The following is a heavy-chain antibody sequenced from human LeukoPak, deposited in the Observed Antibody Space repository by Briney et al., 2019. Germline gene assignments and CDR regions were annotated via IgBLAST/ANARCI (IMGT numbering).Heavy chain of an antibody. CDR3: ARDQEYQLLPFDY. V-gene: IGHV1-2*02. CDR2: INPNSGGT. D-gene: IGHD2-2*01. CDR1: GYTFTCYY. J-gene: IGHJ4*02. Sequence: GASVKVSCKASGYTFTCYYMNWVRQAPGQGLEGMGWINPNSGGTNYAQKFQGRVTMTRDTSISTAYMELSRLRSDDTAVYYCARDQEYQLLPFDYWGQGTLVTVSS.